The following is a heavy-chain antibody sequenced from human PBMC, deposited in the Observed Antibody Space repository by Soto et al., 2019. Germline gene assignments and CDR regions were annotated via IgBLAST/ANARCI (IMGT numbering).Heavy chain of an antibody. D-gene: IGHD6-19*01. V-gene: IGHV4-4*07. CDR1: GGSISSYY. J-gene: IGHJ6*02. Sequence: QVQLQESGPGLVKPSETLSLTCTVSGGSISSYYWSWIRQPAGKGLEWIGRIYTSGSTNYNPSLKSRVTMSVDTSKTQFSLKLRSVTAADTAVYYCAIDGAVAGTTHYYYYGMDVWGQGTTVTVSS. CDR2: IYTSGST. CDR3: AIDGAVAGTTHYYYYGMDV.